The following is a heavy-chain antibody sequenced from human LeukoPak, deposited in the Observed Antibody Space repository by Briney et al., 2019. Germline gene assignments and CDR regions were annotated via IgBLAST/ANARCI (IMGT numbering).Heavy chain of an antibody. J-gene: IGHJ3*01. CDR1: GGSISSGGYY. CDR3: ATDGWDNLSDAKGAFDF. Sequence: ETLSLTCTVSGGSISSGGYYWSWIRQHPGKGLEWVSAISGTGLSTYYADSVKGRFTISRDNSKNTLYLQLNSLRAEDSAVYFCATDGWDNLSDAKGAFDFWGQGTVVTVSS. V-gene: IGHV3-23*01. CDR2: ISGTGLST. D-gene: IGHD1-1*01.